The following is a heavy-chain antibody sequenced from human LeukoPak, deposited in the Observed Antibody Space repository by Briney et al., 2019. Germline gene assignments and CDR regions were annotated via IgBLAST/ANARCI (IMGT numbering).Heavy chain of an antibody. D-gene: IGHD3-22*01. CDR3: ARLTVRGYYDSSGYPSDAFDI. J-gene: IGHJ3*02. V-gene: IGHV5-51*01. CDR1: GYSFTSYW. Sequence: GESLKISCKGSGYSFTSYWIAWVRQMPGKGLEWMGIIYPGDSDTKYSPSFQGQVTISADKSISTAYLQWSSLKASDTAMYYCARLTVRGYYDSSGYPSDAFDIWGQGTMVTVSS. CDR2: IYPGDSDT.